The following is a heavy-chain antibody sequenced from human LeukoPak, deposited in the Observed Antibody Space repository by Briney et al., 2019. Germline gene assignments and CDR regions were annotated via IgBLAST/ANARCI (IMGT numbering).Heavy chain of an antibody. V-gene: IGHV3-7*01. Sequence: GGSLRHSCAASGFTFTSYWMSWVRQAPGKGLEWVANIKQDGSEKYYVDSVKGRFTISRDNAKNSLYLQMNSLRAEDTAVYYCARDEVVMVAATRYYYYGMDVWGQGTTVTVSS. D-gene: IGHD2-15*01. CDR3: ARDEVVMVAATRYYYYGMDV. CDR1: GFTFTSYW. J-gene: IGHJ6*02. CDR2: IKQDGSEK.